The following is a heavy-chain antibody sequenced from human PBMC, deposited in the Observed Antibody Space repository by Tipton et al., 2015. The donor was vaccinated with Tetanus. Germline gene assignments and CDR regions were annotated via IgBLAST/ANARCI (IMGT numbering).Heavy chain of an antibody. CDR3: AGVASLAPLVGATLGAFDI. J-gene: IGHJ3*02. CDR2: ISAYNGNT. CDR1: GYTFTSYG. V-gene: IGHV1-18*04. D-gene: IGHD1-26*01. Sequence: QVQLVQSGAEVKKPGASVKVSCKASGYTFTSYGISWVRQAPGQGLEWMGWISAYNGNTNYAQKLQGRVTMTPDTSTSTAYMGLRSLRSDATAVYYCAGVASLAPLVGATLGAFDIWGQGTMVTVSS.